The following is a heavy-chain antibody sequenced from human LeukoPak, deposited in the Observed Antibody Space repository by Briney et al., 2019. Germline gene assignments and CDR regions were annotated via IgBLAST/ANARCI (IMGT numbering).Heavy chain of an antibody. J-gene: IGHJ4*02. D-gene: IGHD5-12*01. CDR2: IDPNSGGT. V-gene: IGHV1-2*02. CDR3: ARDVQDSGYDY. Sequence: ASVKVSCKASGYTFTGYYMHWVRQAPGQGPEWMGWIDPNSGGTNYAQKFQSRVTMTRDTSISTAYMELSRLRSDDTAVYYCARDVQDSGYDYWGQGTLVTVSS. CDR1: GYTFTGYY.